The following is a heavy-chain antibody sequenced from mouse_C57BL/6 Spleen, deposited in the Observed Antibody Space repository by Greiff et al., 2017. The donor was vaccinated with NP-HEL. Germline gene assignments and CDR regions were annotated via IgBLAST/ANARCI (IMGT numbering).Heavy chain of an antibody. CDR1: GYTFTSYW. J-gene: IGHJ1*03. CDR2: INPNNGGT. D-gene: IGHD3-2*02. CDR3: AMGQLRRRYVDV. Sequence: VQLQQPGAELVKPGASVKMSCKASGYTFTSYWITWVKQSHGKSLEWIGDINPNNGGTSYNQKFKGKATLTVDKSSSTAYMELRSLTSEDAAVDYCAMGQLRRRYVDVGGTGTTVTVAT. V-gene: IGHV1-26*01.